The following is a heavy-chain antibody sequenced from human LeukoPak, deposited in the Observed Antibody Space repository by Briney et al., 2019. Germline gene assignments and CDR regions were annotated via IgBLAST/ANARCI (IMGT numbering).Heavy chain of an antibody. Sequence: GGSLRLSCAASGFTFSSYAMSWVRQAPGKGLGWVSAISGSGGSTYYADSVKGRFTISRDNSKNTLYLQMNSLRAEATAVYYCAKARGSYRGYWGQGTLVTVSS. CDR3: AKARGSYRGY. J-gene: IGHJ4*02. CDR1: GFTFSSYA. V-gene: IGHV3-23*01. CDR2: ISGSGGST. D-gene: IGHD1-26*01.